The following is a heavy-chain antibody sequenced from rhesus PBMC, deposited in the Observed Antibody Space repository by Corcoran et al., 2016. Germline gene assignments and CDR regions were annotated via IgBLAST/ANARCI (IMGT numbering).Heavy chain of an antibody. D-gene: IGHD6-13*01. Sequence: QVQLQESGPGLVKPSETLSLTCAVSGYSISSGYGWGWIRQPPGKGLAWIGQIYGGGCSTYYNPSLKSRVTVSKDTSKNQFSLKLSSVTAADAAVYYCAGDRYGIFDYWGQGVLVTVSS. CDR3: AGDRYGIFDY. J-gene: IGHJ4*01. CDR1: GYSISSGYG. CDR2: IYGGGCST. V-gene: IGHV4-127*01.